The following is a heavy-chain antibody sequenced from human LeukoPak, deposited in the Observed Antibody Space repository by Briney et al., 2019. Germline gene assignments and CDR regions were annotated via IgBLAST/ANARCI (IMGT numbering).Heavy chain of an antibody. D-gene: IGHD5-18*01. Sequence: GGSLRLSCALSGFTLTIYAMTWVRQSPGKGLEWVSTISSRGGSTYYADSVKGRFNISRDNSKNTLYLQMSSLRAEETALYYCAKGGYSYGPWGQGTLVTVSS. CDR1: GFTLTIYA. J-gene: IGHJ4*02. CDR2: ISSRGGST. V-gene: IGHV3-23*01. CDR3: AKGGYSYGP.